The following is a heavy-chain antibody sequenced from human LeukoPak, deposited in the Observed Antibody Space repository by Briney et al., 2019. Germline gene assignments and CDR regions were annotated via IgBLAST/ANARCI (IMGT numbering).Heavy chain of an antibody. CDR1: GGSISSGDYY. CDR2: IYYSGST. D-gene: IGHD3-16*01. CDR3: ARDWATYYYYGMDV. Sequence: SETLSLTCTVSGGSISSGDYYWSWIRQHPGKGLEWIGYIYYSGSTYYNPSLKSRVTISVDTSKNQFSLKLSSVTAADTAVYYCARDWATYYYYGMDVWGQGTTVTVSS. J-gene: IGHJ6*02. V-gene: IGHV4-31*03.